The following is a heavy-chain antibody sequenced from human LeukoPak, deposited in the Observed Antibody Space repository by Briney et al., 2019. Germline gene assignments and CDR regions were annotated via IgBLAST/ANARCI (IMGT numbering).Heavy chain of an antibody. D-gene: IGHD4-17*01. Sequence: PSETLSLTCAVYGGSFSGYYWSWIRQPPGKGLEWIGEINHSGSTNYNPSLKSRVTISVDTSKNQFSLKLSSVTAADTAVYYCARVAYGDYADYWGQGTLVTVSS. J-gene: IGHJ4*02. V-gene: IGHV4-34*01. CDR1: GGSFSGYY. CDR3: ARVAYGDYADY. CDR2: INHSGST.